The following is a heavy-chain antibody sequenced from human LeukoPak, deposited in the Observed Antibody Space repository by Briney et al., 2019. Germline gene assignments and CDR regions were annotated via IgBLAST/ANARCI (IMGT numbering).Heavy chain of an antibody. CDR2: IYSCGST. D-gene: IGHD2-21*02. CDR3: ARDRLLAGGDYYSDYYYMDV. Sequence: GGSLRLSCAASGFTVSSNHMTWVRQAPGKGLEWVSVIYSCGSTYYADSVKGRFTISRDNSKNTLYLQMNTLRAEDTGVYYCARDRLLAGGDYYSDYYYMDVWGKGTTVTVSS. CDR1: GFTVSSNH. J-gene: IGHJ6*03. V-gene: IGHV3-66*01.